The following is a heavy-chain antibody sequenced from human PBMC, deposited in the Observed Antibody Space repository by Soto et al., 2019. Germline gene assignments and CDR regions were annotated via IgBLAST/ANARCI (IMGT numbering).Heavy chain of an antibody. D-gene: IGHD6-13*01. CDR3: AKDEVIGVSSNPLPDY. V-gene: IGHV3-30*18. J-gene: IGHJ4*02. CDR2: ISYDGSNK. Sequence: PGGSLRLSCAASGFTFSSYGMHWVRQAPGKGLEWVAVISYDGSNKYYADSVKGRFTISRDNSKNTLYLQMNSLRAEDAAVYYCAKDEVIGVSSNPLPDYWGQGTLVTVSS. CDR1: GFTFSSYG.